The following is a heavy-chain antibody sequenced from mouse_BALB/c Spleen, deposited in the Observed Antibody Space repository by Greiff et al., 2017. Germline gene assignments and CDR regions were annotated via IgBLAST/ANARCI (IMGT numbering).Heavy chain of an antibody. CDR3: AREGITTVVDWYFDV. CDR2: IHYSGST. Sequence: EVKLMESGPDLVKPSQSLSLTCTVTGYSITSGYSWHWIRQFPGNKLEWMGYIHYSGSTNYNPSLKSRISITRDTSKNQFFLQLNSVTTEDTATYYCAREGITTVVDWYFDVWGAGTTVTVSS. CDR1: GYSITSGYS. D-gene: IGHD1-1*01. J-gene: IGHJ1*01. V-gene: IGHV3-1*02.